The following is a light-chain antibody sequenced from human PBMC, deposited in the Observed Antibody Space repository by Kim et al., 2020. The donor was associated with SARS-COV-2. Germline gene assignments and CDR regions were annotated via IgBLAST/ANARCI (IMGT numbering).Light chain of an antibody. V-gene: IGKV1-9*01. CDR2: AAS. Sequence: SASVGDRVTITGRASQSISTSLAWYQQKPGKGPKLLIYAASTLQRGVPSRFTGSGSGTDFTLTISTLQPEDFATYHCQQLNSYPLTFGGGTKLEI. CDR1: QSISTS. J-gene: IGKJ4*01. CDR3: QQLNSYPLT.